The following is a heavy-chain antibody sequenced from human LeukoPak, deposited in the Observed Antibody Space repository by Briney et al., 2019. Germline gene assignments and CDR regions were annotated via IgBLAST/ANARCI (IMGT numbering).Heavy chain of an antibody. CDR1: GYTFTSYD. J-gene: IGHJ5*02. Sequence: GASVKASCKASGYTFTSYDINWVRQATGQGLEWMGWMNPNSGNTGYAQKFQGRVTMTSNTSISTAYMELSSLRSEDTAVYYCARGLKRRYGCSSTSCYWFDPWGQGTLVTVSS. CDR3: ARGLKRRYGCSSTSCYWFDP. V-gene: IGHV1-8*01. D-gene: IGHD2-2*01. CDR2: MNPNSGNT.